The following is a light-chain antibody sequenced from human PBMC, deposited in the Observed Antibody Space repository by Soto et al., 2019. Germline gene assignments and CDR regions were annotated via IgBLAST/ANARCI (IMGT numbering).Light chain of an antibody. J-gene: IGKJ5*01. Sequence: EIVMTQSPATLSVSPGERATLSCRASQSVSSNLAWYQQKPGQAPRLLIYGASTRATGIPARFSGSGSGTEVTLTSSSVQSTDFGVYYCQQYNNWRPGTFGQGTRLEMK. CDR1: QSVSSN. CDR3: QQYNNWRPGT. V-gene: IGKV3-15*01. CDR2: GAS.